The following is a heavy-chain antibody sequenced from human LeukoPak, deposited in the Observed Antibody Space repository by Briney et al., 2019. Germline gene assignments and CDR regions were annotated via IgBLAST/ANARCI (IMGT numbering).Heavy chain of an antibody. J-gene: IGHJ3*02. D-gene: IGHD2-2*01. V-gene: IGHV3-20*04. CDR3: AREGCSSTSYTRDCAFDI. CDR1: GFTFDDYG. CDR2: INWNGGST. Sequence: GGSLRLSCAASGFTFDDYGMSWVRQAPGKGLEWVSGINWNGGSTGYADSVKGRFTISRDNAKNSLYLQMNSLRAENTALYYCAREGCSSTSYTRDCAFDIWGQGTMVTVSS.